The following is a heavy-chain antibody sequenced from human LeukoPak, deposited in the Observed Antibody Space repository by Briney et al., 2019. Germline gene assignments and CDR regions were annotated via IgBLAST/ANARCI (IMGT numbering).Heavy chain of an antibody. J-gene: IGHJ4*02. CDR3: ARVTGYMTEDYFDY. D-gene: IGHD6-13*01. V-gene: IGHV4-61*01. CDR2: IYYSGST. CDR1: GGSISGSISSYY. Sequence: PSETLSLTCTVSGGSISGSISSYYWNWIRQPPGKGLEWIGYIYYSGSTNYNPSLKSRVTISVDTSKNQFSLRLSSVTAADTAVYYCARVTGYMTEDYFDYWGRGTLITVSS.